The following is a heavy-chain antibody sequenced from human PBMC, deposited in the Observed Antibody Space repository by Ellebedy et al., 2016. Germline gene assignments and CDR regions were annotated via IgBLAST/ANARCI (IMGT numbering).Heavy chain of an antibody. CDR1: GYTFTGYY. V-gene: IGHV1-2*02. CDR2: INPNGGDT. Sequence: ASVKVSCKASGYTFTGYYIHWVRQAPGQGLEWMGWINPNGGDTKYAQKFQGRVTLTRDTSISTAYMELSSLRSDDTGVFYCAKAVPGRYFYGMDVWGQGTMVTVSS. CDR3: AKAVPGRYFYGMDV. D-gene: IGHD6-19*01. J-gene: IGHJ6*02.